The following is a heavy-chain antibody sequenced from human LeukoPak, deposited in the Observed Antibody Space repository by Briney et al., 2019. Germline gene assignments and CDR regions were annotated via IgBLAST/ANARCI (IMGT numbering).Heavy chain of an antibody. CDR1: GFTVDSNY. CDR3: ARGDDSGYYDYFDY. CDR2: IYTGGNT. D-gene: IGHD3-22*01. V-gene: IGHV3-53*01. J-gene: IGHJ4*02. Sequence: GGSLRLSCAASGFTVDSNYLSWVRQAPGKGLEWVSTIYTGGNTYYAASVKGWFTISRDFSKNTVFLHMNSLRAEDTAMYYCARGDDSGYYDYFDYWGQGALVTVSS.